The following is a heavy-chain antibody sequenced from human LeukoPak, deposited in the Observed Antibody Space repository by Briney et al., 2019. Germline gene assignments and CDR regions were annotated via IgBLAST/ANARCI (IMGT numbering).Heavy chain of an antibody. Sequence: GGSLRLSCAASGFTFSSYAISWVRQAPGKGLEWVSAISGSGGSTYYADSVKGRFTISRDNSRGTLYLQMNSLRAEDTAVYYCAKGYYDYVWGSYYFDYWGQGTLVTVSS. D-gene: IGHD3-16*01. V-gene: IGHV3-23*01. CDR2: ISGSGGST. J-gene: IGHJ4*02. CDR3: AKGYYDYVWGSYYFDY. CDR1: GFTFSSYA.